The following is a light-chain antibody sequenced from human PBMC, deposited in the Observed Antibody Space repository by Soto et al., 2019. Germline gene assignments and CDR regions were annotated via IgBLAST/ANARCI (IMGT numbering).Light chain of an antibody. CDR1: SGHSSYA. CDR3: QTWGTGIVV. J-gene: IGLJ3*02. V-gene: IGLV4-69*01. Sequence: QPVLTQSPSASTSLGASVKLTCTLSSGHSSYAIAWHQQQPEKAPRYLMKLNSDGSHSKGDGIPDRFSGSSSGAERYLTISSLRSEDEADYYCQTWGTGIVVFGGGTKLTVL. CDR2: LNSDGSH.